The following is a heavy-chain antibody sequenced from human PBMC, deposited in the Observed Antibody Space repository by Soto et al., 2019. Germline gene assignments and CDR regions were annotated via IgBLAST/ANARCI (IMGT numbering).Heavy chain of an antibody. CDR1: GFTFGDYA. Sequence: GGSLRLSCAASGFTFGDYAMSWVRQAPEKGLEWVGFIRSKAYGGTTEYAASVKGRFTISRXDSKSIAYLQMNSLKTEDTAVYYCTREGNYYDSRGYADYYDYYGMDVWGQGTTVTVSS. D-gene: IGHD3-22*01. CDR3: TREGNYYDSRGYADYYDYYGMDV. CDR2: IRSKAYGGTT. J-gene: IGHJ6*02. V-gene: IGHV3-49*04.